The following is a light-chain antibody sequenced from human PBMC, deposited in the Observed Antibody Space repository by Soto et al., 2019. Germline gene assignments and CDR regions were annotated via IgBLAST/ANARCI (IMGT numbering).Light chain of an antibody. V-gene: IGLV2-14*01. Sequence: QSALTQPASVSGSPGQSITISCTGTSGDVGYYNYVSWYQQYPGKAPKLMIYEVSNRPSGVSNRFSGSKSGNTASLTISGLQTEDEADYPCSSFTTSLTYVFGTGTKVTVL. CDR2: EVS. J-gene: IGLJ1*01. CDR1: SGDVGYYNY. CDR3: SSFTTSLTYV.